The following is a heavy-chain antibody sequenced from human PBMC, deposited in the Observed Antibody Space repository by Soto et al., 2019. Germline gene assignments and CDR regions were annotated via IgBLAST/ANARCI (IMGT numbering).Heavy chain of an antibody. D-gene: IGHD2-2*01. CDR1: GGSISSSSYY. V-gene: IGHV4-39*01. CDR3: ARQGIVVVPAARGKAVAGREEFDY. J-gene: IGHJ4*02. Sequence: PSETLSLTCTVSGGSISSSSYYWGWIRQPPGKGLEWIGSIYYSGSTYYNPSLKSRVTISVDTSKNRFSLKLSSVTAADTAVYYCARQGIVVVPAARGKAVAGREEFDYWGQGTLVTVSS. CDR2: IYYSGST.